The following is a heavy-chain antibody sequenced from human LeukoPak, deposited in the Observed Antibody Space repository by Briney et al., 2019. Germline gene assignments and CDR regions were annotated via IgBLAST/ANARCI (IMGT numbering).Heavy chain of an antibody. Sequence: SETLSLTCTVSAYSISSGYYWGWIRQPPGKGLEWIGSIYHSGSTYYNPSLKSRVTISVDTSKNQFSLKLSSVTAADTAVYYCARDRDDFWSGWHFDPWGQGTLVTVSS. CDR3: ARDRDDFWSGWHFDP. CDR1: AYSISSGYY. J-gene: IGHJ5*02. V-gene: IGHV4-38-2*02. CDR2: IYHSGST. D-gene: IGHD3-3*01.